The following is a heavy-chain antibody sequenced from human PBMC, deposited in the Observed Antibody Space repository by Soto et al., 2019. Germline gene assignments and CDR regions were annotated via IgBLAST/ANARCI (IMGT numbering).Heavy chain of an antibody. D-gene: IGHD4-17*01. Sequence: ASVKVSCKASGGTFSSYAISWVRQAPGQGLEWMGGIIPIFGTANYAQKFQGRVTITADESTSTAYMELSSLRSEDTAVYYCARWTTTVPIDYYYYVMDVWGQGTTVTVSS. J-gene: IGHJ6*02. V-gene: IGHV1-69*13. CDR3: ARWTTTVPIDYYYYVMDV. CDR2: IIPIFGTA. CDR1: GGTFSSYA.